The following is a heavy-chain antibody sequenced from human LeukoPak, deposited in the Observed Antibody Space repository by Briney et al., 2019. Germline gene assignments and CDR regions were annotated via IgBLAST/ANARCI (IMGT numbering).Heavy chain of an antibody. CDR3: ARSRKGLFHSVETFDY. CDR1: GYSFTSYW. CDR2: IYPGDSDT. V-gene: IGHV5-51*01. Sequence: GESLKISCKGSGYSFTSYWIGWVRQMPGKGLEWMGIIYPGDSDTRYSPSLQGQVIISADKSISTAYLQWSSLKASDTAMYYCARSRKGLFHSVETFDYWGQGTLVTVSS. D-gene: IGHD4-11*01. J-gene: IGHJ4*02.